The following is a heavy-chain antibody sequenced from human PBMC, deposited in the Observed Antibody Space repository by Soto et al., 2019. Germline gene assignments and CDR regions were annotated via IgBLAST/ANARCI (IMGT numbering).Heavy chain of an antibody. V-gene: IGHV3-23*01. Sequence: EVQLLESGGGLVQPGGSLRLSCAASGFTFNNYAMTWVRQAPGKGLEWVSAISGGGDTTSYADSVKGRFTVSRDGSKNTLNLQMSSQRAEDSALYYCAKGRGGSGSLTPRVDFWGQGTLVTVSS. D-gene: IGHD3-10*01. CDR2: ISGGGDTT. CDR3: AKGRGGSGSLTPRVDF. J-gene: IGHJ4*02. CDR1: GFTFNNYA.